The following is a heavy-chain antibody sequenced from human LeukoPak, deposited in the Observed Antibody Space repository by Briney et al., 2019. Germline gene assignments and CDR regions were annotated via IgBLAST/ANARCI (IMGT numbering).Heavy chain of an antibody. V-gene: IGHV1-69*04. D-gene: IGHD1-26*01. J-gene: IGHJ4*02. CDR3: ARDREYVGVRYFDY. Sequence: ASVKVSCKASGGTFSSYAISWVRQAPGQGLEWMGRIIPILGIANYAQKFQGRVTITADKSTSTAYMELSSLRPEDTAVYYCARDREYVGVRYFDYWGQGTLVTVSS. CDR1: GGTFSSYA. CDR2: IIPILGIA.